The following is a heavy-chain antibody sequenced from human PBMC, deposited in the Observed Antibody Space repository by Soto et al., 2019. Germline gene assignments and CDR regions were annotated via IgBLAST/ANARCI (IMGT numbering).Heavy chain of an antibody. CDR2: LYWNDNK. J-gene: IGHJ6*02. CDR1: GFSLRTSGVG. D-gene: IGHD4-17*01. V-gene: IGHV2-5*01. Sequence: QITLKESGPTLVKPTQPLTLTCTFSGFSLRTSGVGVGWIRQPPGKALEWLALLYWNDNKLYSPSLQSRLTITKDASKIQVVLTLTNMHAVDIGTNYCAHTPAYGDYDFFSIGVDVWGQGTPVTVSS. CDR3: AHTPAYGDYDFFSIGVDV.